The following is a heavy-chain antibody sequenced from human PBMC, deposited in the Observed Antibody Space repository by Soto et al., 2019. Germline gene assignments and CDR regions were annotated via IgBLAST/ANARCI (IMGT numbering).Heavy chain of an antibody. V-gene: IGHV3-30-3*01. CDR1: GFTFSSYA. CDR2: ISYDGSNK. J-gene: IGHJ4*02. Sequence: VGSLRLSCAASGFTFSSYAMHWVRQAPGKGLEWVAVISYDGSNKYYADSVKGRFTISRDNSKNTLYLQMNSLRAEDTAVYYCARGGITMIVVAPGDYWGQGTLVTVSS. D-gene: IGHD3-22*01. CDR3: ARGGITMIVVAPGDY.